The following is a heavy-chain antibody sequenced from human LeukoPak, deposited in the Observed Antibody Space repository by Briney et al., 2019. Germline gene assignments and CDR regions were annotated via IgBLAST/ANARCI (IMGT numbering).Heavy chain of an antibody. CDR2: IKQDGSEK. J-gene: IGHJ4*02. CDR1: GFTFNSNW. V-gene: IGHV3-7*01. Sequence: GGSLRPSCAASGFTFNSNWMSWVRQAPGKGLEWVANIKQDGSEKCYVDSVKGRFTISRDNAKNSLSLQMNSLRAEDTAVYYCARDKYYDRYFDSWGQGTLVTVSS. D-gene: IGHD3-22*01. CDR3: ARDKYYDRYFDS.